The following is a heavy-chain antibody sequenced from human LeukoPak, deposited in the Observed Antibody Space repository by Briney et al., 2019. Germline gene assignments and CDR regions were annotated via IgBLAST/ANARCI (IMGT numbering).Heavy chain of an antibody. CDR2: IYYSGST. CDR1: GVSISSYY. D-gene: IGHD1-26*01. CDR3: ARGGFSGSYYYFDY. J-gene: IGHJ4*02. Sequence: PSEALSLTCTVSGVSISSYYWSWIRQPPGKGLEWIGYIYYSGSTNYNPSLKSRVTISLDTSKNQFSLKLSSVTAADTAVYYCARGGFSGSYYYFDYWGQGTLVTVSS. V-gene: IGHV4-59*08.